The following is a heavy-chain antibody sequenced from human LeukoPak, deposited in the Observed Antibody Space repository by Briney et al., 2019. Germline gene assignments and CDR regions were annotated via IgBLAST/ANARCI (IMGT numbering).Heavy chain of an antibody. CDR2: ISPTGSTT. CDR3: ARGPGSNWSGLDF. CDR1: GFSFSGHW. J-gene: IGHJ4*02. V-gene: IGHV3-74*01. D-gene: IGHD6-6*01. Sequence: HPGGSLRLSCAASGFSFSGHWMHWARQLPGKGLVWVSRISPTGSTTSYADSVKGRFTVSRDNAKNTLYLQVNNLRAEDTAVYYCARGPGSNWSGLDFWGQGTLLTVSS.